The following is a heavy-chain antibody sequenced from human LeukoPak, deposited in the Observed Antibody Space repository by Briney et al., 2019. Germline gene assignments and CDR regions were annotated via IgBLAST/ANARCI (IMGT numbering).Heavy chain of an antibody. V-gene: IGHV3-43D*03. CDR1: GFKFDDYG. J-gene: IGHJ4*02. Sequence: GGSLRLSCAASGFKFDDYGMHWVRQAPGKGLEWVALIGWRGVSLYYADSVRGRFTISRDNSKGSLYLQMNSLRPEDTALYYCAKDMRSMYSSGPGPHWGQGTLVTVSS. CDR2: IGWRGVSL. D-gene: IGHD6-19*01. CDR3: AKDMRSMYSSGPGPH.